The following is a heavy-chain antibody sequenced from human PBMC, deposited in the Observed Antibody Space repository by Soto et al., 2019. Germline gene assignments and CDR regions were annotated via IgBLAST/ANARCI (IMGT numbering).Heavy chain of an antibody. J-gene: IGHJ4*02. V-gene: IGHV3-30*18. CDR1: GFTFSSYG. CDR3: AKDQFIAVAGKPEQDY. D-gene: IGHD6-19*01. CDR2: ISYDGSNK. Sequence: QVQLVESGGGVVQPGRSLRLSCAASGFTFSSYGMHWVRQAPGKGLEWVAVISYDGSNKYYADSVKGRFTISRDNSKNTLYLQMNSLRAEDTAVYYCAKDQFIAVAGKPEQDYWGQGTLVTVSS.